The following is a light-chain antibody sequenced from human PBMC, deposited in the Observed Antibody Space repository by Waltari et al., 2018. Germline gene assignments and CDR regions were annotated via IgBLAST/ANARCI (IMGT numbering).Light chain of an antibody. CDR3: QAWASSNYV. Sequence: SYVLTQSPSVSVSPGQTVTITCSGANLGEKYVSWYQQTPGQSPVLVIFQDTKRPSGIPARFSGSMSGDTATLTIGGTQPVDEADYFCQAWASSNYVFASGTKVTVL. V-gene: IGLV3-1*01. CDR2: QDT. J-gene: IGLJ1*01. CDR1: NLGEKY.